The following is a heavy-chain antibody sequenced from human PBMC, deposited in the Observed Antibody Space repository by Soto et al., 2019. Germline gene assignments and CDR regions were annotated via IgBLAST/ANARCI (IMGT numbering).Heavy chain of an antibody. V-gene: IGHV3-33*01. CDR1: GFIFSNFG. J-gene: IGHJ4*02. CDR3: ARGLRSVLDY. Sequence: GGSLRLSCVASGFIFSNFGMHWVRLAPGKGLEWVAVISSDEKIKQYADSVRGRFAISRDNSKNTLYLQMTSLRAEDTAIYYCARGLRSVLDYWGQGTLVTVSS. CDR2: ISSDEKIK. D-gene: IGHD6-6*01.